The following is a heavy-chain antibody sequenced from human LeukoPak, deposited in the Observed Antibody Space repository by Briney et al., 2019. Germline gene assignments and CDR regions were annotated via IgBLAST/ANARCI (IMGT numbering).Heavy chain of an antibody. Sequence: PGGSLRLSCAASGFTFSSYWMSWVRQAPGKGLEWVANIKQDGSEKYYVDSVKGRFTISRDNAKNSLYLQMSSLRAEDTAVYYCAREVASSGWYEGYWGQGTLVTVSS. V-gene: IGHV3-7*01. CDR2: IKQDGSEK. CDR1: GFTFSSYW. CDR3: AREVASSGWYEGY. D-gene: IGHD6-19*01. J-gene: IGHJ4*02.